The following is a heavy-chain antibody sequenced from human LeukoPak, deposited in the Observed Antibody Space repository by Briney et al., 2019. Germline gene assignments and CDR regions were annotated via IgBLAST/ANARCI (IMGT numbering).Heavy chain of an antibody. V-gene: IGHV3-23*01. CDR2: ILSGGST. Sequence: GGSLRLSCAASGFTFSNYVMNWVRQAPGKGLEWVSAILSGGSTYYADSVKGRFTISRDNSKNTLYLQMNSLRAEDTAVYYCARDSSQQLTYLADYWGQGTLVTVSS. CDR3: ARDSSQQLTYLADY. D-gene: IGHD6-13*01. CDR1: GFTFSNYV. J-gene: IGHJ4*02.